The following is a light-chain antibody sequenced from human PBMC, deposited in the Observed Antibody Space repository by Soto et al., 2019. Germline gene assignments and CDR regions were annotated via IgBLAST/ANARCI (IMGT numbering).Light chain of an antibody. CDR3: QQYDELIT. V-gene: IGKV1-33*01. Sequence: DIQMAQSPSSLSASVGDRVTITCQASQDIRKNLNWYQQKPGKAPKLLIYGASNLETGVPSRFSGSGSGTDFTLTITSLQPEDISTFYCQQYDELITFGGGTKVEIK. J-gene: IGKJ4*01. CDR2: GAS. CDR1: QDIRKN.